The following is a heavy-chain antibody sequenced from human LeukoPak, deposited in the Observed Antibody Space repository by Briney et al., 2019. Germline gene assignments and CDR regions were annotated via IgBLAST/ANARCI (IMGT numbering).Heavy chain of an antibody. D-gene: IGHD3-3*01. V-gene: IGHV3-23*01. CDR3: AKAVPKTIFGVAIGYYFDY. CDR1: GFTFSSYA. Sequence: GGSLRLSCAASGFTFSSYAMNWVRQAPGKGLEWVSAISGSGGRTNYADSLKGRFTISRDNSKNTLYLQMNSLRAEDTAVYYCAKAVPKTIFGVAIGYYFDYWGRGTLVTVSS. CDR2: ISGSGGRT. J-gene: IGHJ4*02.